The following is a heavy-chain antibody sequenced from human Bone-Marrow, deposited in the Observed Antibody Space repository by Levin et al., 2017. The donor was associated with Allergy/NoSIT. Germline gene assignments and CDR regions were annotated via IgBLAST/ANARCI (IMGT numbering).Heavy chain of an antibody. Sequence: SQTLSLTCPVSGGSISSSSYYWGWIRQPPGKGLEWIGSIYYSGSTYYNPSLKSRVTISVDTSKNQFSLKLSSVTAADTAVYYCARDPRPRGLLPRRWYFDLWGRGTLVTVSS. V-gene: IGHV4-39*07. CDR2: IYYSGST. CDR1: GGSISSSSYY. J-gene: IGHJ2*01. D-gene: IGHD3-22*01. CDR3: ARDPRPRGLLPRRWYFDL.